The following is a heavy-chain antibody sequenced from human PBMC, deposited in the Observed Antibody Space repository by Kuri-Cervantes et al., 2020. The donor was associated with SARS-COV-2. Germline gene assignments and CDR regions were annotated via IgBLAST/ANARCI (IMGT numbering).Heavy chain of an antibody. D-gene: IGHD3-3*01. CDR3: ARGSNYDFWSGLGYYMDV. CDR2: ISSSSSYI. CDR1: GFTFSSYS. V-gene: IGHV3-21*01. Sequence: GESLKISCAASGFTFSSYSMNWVRQAPEKGLEWVSSISSSSSYIYYADSVKGRFTISRDNAKNSLYLQMNSLRAEDTAVYYCARGSNYDFWSGLGYYMDVWGKGTTVTVSS. J-gene: IGHJ6*03.